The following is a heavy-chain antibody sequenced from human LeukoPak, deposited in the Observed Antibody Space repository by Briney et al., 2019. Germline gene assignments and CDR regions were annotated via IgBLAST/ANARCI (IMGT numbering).Heavy chain of an antibody. CDR3: ARDRYGSGSFTDY. CDR1: GFTFSDYY. D-gene: IGHD3-10*01. CDR2: ISSSSSYT. Sequence: PGGSLRLSCAASGFTFSDYYMSWIRQAPGKGLEWVSYISSSSSYTNYADSVKGRFTISRDNAKNSLYLQMNSLRAEDTAVYCCARDRYGSGSFTDYWGQGTLVTVSS. J-gene: IGHJ4*02. V-gene: IGHV3-11*06.